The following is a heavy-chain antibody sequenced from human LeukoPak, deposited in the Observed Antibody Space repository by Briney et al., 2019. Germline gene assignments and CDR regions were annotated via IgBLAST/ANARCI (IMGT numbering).Heavy chain of an antibody. J-gene: IGHJ6*02. CDR2: IYYTGST. D-gene: IGHD3-3*01. Sequence: SEALSLTCTVSGGSISTYYWSWIRQPPGKGLEWLGYIYYTGSTNYNPSLESRVTISVDTPKNQFSLRMTSVTAADTAVYYCARGYGVVISTPYYYGMDVWGQGTTVTVSS. V-gene: IGHV4-59*01. CDR1: GGSISTYY. CDR3: ARGYGVVISTPYYYGMDV.